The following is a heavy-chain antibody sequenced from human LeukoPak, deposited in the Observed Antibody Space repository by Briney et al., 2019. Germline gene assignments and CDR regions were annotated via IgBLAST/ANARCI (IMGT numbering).Heavy chain of an antibody. Sequence: ASVKVSCKASGYTFTSYDINWVRQATGQGLEWMGWMNPNSGNTGYAQKFQGRVTMTRNTSISTAYMELSSLRSEDTAVYYSARGLEGSSGWYGYYYYYYGMDVWGQGTTVTVSS. CDR1: GYTFTSYD. J-gene: IGHJ6*02. CDR2: MNPNSGNT. D-gene: IGHD6-19*01. V-gene: IGHV1-8*01. CDR3: ARGLEGSSGWYGYYYYYYGMDV.